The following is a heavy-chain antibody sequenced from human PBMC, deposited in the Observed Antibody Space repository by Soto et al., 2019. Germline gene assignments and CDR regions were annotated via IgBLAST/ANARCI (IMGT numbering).Heavy chain of an antibody. Sequence: GASVKVSCKASGGTFSSYAISWVRQAPGQGLGWMGGIIPIFGTANYAQKFQGRVTITADKSTSTAYMELSSLRSEDTAVYYCARKGYDSSGYYYYYGMDVWGQGTTVTVSS. CDR1: GGTFSSYA. J-gene: IGHJ6*02. V-gene: IGHV1-69*06. CDR3: ARKGYDSSGYYYYYGMDV. CDR2: IIPIFGTA. D-gene: IGHD3-22*01.